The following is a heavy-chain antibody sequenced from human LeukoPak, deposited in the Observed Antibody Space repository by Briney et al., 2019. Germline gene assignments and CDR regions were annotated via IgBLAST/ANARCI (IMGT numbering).Heavy chain of an antibody. CDR1: GGSISSTTFY. J-gene: IGHJ4*02. CDR3: ARGDLAAAGKGDY. Sequence: SETLSLTCTVSGGSISSTTFYWGWIRQPPGKGLEWIGSIYHSGSTYYNPSLKSRVTISVDTSKNQFSLKLSSVTAADTAVYYCARGDLAAAGKGDYWGQGTLVTVSS. D-gene: IGHD6-13*01. V-gene: IGHV4-39*07. CDR2: IYHSGST.